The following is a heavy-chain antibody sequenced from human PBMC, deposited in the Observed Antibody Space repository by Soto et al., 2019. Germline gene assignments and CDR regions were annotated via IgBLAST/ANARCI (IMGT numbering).Heavy chain of an antibody. V-gene: IGHV4-61*01. CDR3: ASSPAPYCSSTSCYGLLDY. Sequence: SETLSLTCTVSGGSISSGSYYWRWIRQPPGKGLEWIGYIYYSGSTNYNPSLKSRVTISVDTSKNQFSLKLSSVTAADTAVYYCASSPAPYCSSTSCYGLLDYWGQGALVTVS. CDR1: GGSISSGSYY. CDR2: IYYSGST. D-gene: IGHD2-2*01. J-gene: IGHJ4*02.